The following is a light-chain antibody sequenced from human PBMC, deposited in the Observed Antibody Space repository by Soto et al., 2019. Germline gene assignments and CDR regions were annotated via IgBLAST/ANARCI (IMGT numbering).Light chain of an antibody. CDR2: GAS. CDR1: QSVSSSY. V-gene: IGKV3-20*01. J-gene: IGKJ1*01. CDR3: QQYGDSPWT. Sequence: EIVLTQSPGTLSLSPGERGTLSCRASQSVSSSYLAWYQQKPGQAPRLLIYGASSRATGIPDRFSGSGSGTDFTLTISRLEPEDFAVYYCQQYGDSPWTFSQGTKVDVK.